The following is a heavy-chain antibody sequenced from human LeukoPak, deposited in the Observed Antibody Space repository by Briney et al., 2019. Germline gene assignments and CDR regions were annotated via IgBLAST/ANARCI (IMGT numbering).Heavy chain of an antibody. CDR1: GFTFSLYG. CDR3: ARFDYWSGFYPLDH. J-gene: IGHJ4*02. V-gene: IGHV3-30*02. D-gene: IGHD3-3*01. CDR2: IRYDASNE. Sequence: AGGSLRLSCAASGFTFSLYGMQWVRQAPGKGLQWVAFIRYDASNEYYVDSVKGRFTISRDNSENTLYPQMNSLRTEDTAVYYCARFDYWSGFYPLDHWGQGTLVTVSS.